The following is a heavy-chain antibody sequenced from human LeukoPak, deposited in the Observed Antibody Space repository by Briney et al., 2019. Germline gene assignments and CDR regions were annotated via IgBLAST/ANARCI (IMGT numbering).Heavy chain of an antibody. CDR1: GVSISSYY. Sequence: SETLSLTCTVSGVSISSYYWSWIRQPPGKGLEWIGYVAYSGSTNYNPSLKSRVTISVDTSKNQFSLKLSSVTAAHTAVYYCAATSYYDSSGCFNYWGQGTLVTVSS. D-gene: IGHD3-22*01. J-gene: IGHJ4*02. CDR3: AATSYYDSSGCFNY. CDR2: VAYSGST. V-gene: IGHV4-59*01.